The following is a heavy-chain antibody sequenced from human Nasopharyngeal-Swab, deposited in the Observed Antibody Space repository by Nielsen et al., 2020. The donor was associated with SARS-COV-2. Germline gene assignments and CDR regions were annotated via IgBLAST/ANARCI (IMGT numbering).Heavy chain of an antibody. Sequence: VRQMPGKGLEWMGRIDPSDSYTNYRPSVQGHLTIPADKSITPAYLQWNSLKASDAAMYYCARRYSNGSPPDYWGQGTLVTVSS. J-gene: IGHJ4*02. V-gene: IGHV5-10-1*01. D-gene: IGHD6-19*01. CDR3: ARRYSNGSPPDY. CDR2: IDPSDSYT.